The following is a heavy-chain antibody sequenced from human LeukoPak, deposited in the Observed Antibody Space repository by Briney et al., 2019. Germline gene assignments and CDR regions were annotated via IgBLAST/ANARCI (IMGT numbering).Heavy chain of an antibody. D-gene: IGHD2-8*01. V-gene: IGHV1-46*01. J-gene: IGHJ4*02. CDR1: GYTLTELS. CDR3: ARDNDFDY. CDR2: IYPGGGST. Sequence: ASVKVSCKVSGYTLTELSMHWVRQAPGQGLEWMGIIYPGGGSTSYAQKFQGRVTMTRDMSTSTVYMELSSLRSEDTAVYYCARDNDFDYWGQGTLVTVSS.